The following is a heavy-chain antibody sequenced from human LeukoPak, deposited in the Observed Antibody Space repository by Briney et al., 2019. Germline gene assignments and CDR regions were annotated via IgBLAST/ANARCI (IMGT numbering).Heavy chain of an antibody. V-gene: IGHV1-69*01. CDR2: IIPIFGTA. J-gene: IGHJ5*02. CDR3: ASGHYKANNWFDP. Sequence: SVKVSCKASGGTFSSYAISWVRQAPGQGLEWMGGIIPIFGTANYAQKFQGRVTITADESTSTAYMELSSLRSEDTTVYYCASGHYKANNWFDPWGQGTLVTVSS. D-gene: IGHD3-9*01. CDR1: GGTFSSYA.